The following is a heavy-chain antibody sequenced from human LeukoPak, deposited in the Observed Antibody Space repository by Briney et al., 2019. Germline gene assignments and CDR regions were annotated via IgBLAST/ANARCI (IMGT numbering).Heavy chain of an antibody. Sequence: PGGSLRLTGAASGFTFSSYGMSWVRQAPGKGLEWVSDISGSGGSTYYADSVKGRFTISRDNTKNTLYLQMNSLRAEDTAVYYCAKDRHAPGRYCSSTSCFPFDSWGQGTLVTVSS. J-gene: IGHJ5*01. CDR2: ISGSGGST. V-gene: IGHV3-23*01. CDR3: AKDRHAPGRYCSSTSCFPFDS. D-gene: IGHD2-2*01. CDR1: GFTFSSYG.